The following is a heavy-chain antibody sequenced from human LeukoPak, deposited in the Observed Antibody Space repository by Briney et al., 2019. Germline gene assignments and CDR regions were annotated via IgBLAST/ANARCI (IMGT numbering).Heavy chain of an antibody. CDR3: AREIGRGAYDILTGYYTGNSGYMDV. J-gene: IGHJ6*03. Sequence: GGSLRLSCAASGFTFSSYSMNWVRQAPGKGLEWVSYISSSSSTIYYADSVKGRFTISRDNAKNSLYLLMNSLRAEDTAVYYCAREIGRGAYDILTGYYTGNSGYMDVWGKGTTVTVSS. D-gene: IGHD3-9*01. CDR2: ISSSSSTI. CDR1: GFTFSSYS. V-gene: IGHV3-48*04.